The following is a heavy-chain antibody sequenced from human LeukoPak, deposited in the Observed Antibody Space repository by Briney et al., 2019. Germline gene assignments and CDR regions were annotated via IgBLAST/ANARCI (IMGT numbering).Heavy chain of an antibody. V-gene: IGHV3-7*01. CDR2: INQDGSEK. D-gene: IGHD5-24*01. J-gene: IGHJ4*02. Sequence: GGSLRLSCAVSGLTVRSYWMSWVRQAPGKGLEWVANINQDGSEKYFVDSVKGRFTISRDNAKNSLHLQMNTLRAEDTAVYYCARERDGRFFDYWGQGTLVTVSS. CDR1: GLTVRSYW. CDR3: ARERDGRFFDY.